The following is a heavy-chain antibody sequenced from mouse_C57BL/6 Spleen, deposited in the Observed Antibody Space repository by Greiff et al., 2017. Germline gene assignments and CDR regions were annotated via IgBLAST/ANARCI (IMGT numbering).Heavy chain of an antibody. Sequence: VQGVESGPELVKPGASVKISCKASGYAFSSSWMNWVKQRPGKGLEWIGRIYPGDGDTNYNGKFKGKATLTADKSSSTAYMQLSSLTSEDSAVYFGARLGTAQADAMDYWGQGTSVTVSS. V-gene: IGHV1-82*01. D-gene: IGHD3-2*02. CDR2: IYPGDGDT. CDR3: ARLGTAQADAMDY. CDR1: GYAFSSSW. J-gene: IGHJ4*01.